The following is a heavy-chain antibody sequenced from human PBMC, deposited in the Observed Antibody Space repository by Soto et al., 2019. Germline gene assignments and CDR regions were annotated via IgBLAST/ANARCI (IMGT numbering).Heavy chain of an antibody. CDR2: ISYDGSNK. D-gene: IGHD3-3*01. J-gene: IGHJ4*02. Sequence: PGGSLRLSCAASGFTFSSYGMHWVRQAPGKGLEWVAVISYDGSNKYYADSVKGRFTISRDNSKNTLYLQMNSLRAEDTAVYYCAKDREPITIFGVVMDYWGQGTLVTVSS. CDR3: AKDREPITIFGVVMDY. CDR1: GFTFSSYG. V-gene: IGHV3-30*18.